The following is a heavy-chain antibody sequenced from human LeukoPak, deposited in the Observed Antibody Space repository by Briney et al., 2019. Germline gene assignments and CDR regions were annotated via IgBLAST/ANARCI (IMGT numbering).Heavy chain of an antibody. CDR1: GFTFSSYG. Sequence: GGSLRLSCEASGFTFSSYGMYWVRQAPGKGLEWVAFIRYDGSNKYYADSVKGRFTISRDNSKNTLYLQMNSLRAEDTAVYYCAKSPSGYYFYFDYWGQGTLVTVSS. CDR3: AKSPSGYYFYFDY. J-gene: IGHJ4*02. D-gene: IGHD3-22*01. V-gene: IGHV3-30*02. CDR2: IRYDGSNK.